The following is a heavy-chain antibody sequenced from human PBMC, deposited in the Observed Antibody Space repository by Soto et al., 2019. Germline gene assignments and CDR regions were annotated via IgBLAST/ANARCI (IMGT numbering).Heavy chain of an antibody. V-gene: IGHV3-23*01. D-gene: IGHD6-19*01. CDR2: ISQDGRAT. J-gene: IGHJ4*02. CDR1: GFTFSSSA. Sequence: EVQLLESGGGLVQPGGSLRLSCVTSGFTFSSSAMTWVRQAPGKGLEWVSVISQDGRATSYADCVKGRFTMSRDNYKNTLYLQMNSLRAEDTAIYYCAKRRVAGSFYRDFDSWGQGTLVTVSS. CDR3: AKRRVAGSFYRDFDS.